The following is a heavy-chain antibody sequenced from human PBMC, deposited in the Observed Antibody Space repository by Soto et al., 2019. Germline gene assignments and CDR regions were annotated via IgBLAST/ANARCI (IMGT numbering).Heavy chain of an antibody. D-gene: IGHD6-19*01. CDR1: GGSVSSGSYY. CDR2: IYYSGST. Sequence: KPSETLSLTCTVSGGSVSSGSYYWSWIRQPPGKGLEWIGYIYYSGSTNYNPSLKSRVTISVDTSKNQFSLKLSSVTAADTAVYYCARVTALRYSSGWAFDYWGQGTLVTVSS. V-gene: IGHV4-61*01. CDR3: ARVTALRYSSGWAFDY. J-gene: IGHJ4*02.